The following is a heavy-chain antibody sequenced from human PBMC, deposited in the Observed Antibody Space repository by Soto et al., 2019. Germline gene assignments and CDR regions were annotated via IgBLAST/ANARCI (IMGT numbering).Heavy chain of an antibody. Sequence: GASVKVSCKASGYTFTSYGISWVRQAPGQGLEWMGWISAYNGNTNYAQKLQGRVTMTTDTSTSTAYMELRSLRSDDTAVYYSATPDPYCSSTSCYANFDYWGQGTLVTVSS. CDR2: ISAYNGNT. D-gene: IGHD2-2*01. CDR3: ATPDPYCSSTSCYANFDY. CDR1: GYTFTSYG. V-gene: IGHV1-18*01. J-gene: IGHJ4*02.